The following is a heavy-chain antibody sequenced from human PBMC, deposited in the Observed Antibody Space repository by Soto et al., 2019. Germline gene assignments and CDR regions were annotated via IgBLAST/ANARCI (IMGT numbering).Heavy chain of an antibody. D-gene: IGHD6-19*01. CDR3: ATECIGSGCRYFGY. CDR1: GLTFTNYW. Sequence: EVQLVESGGGLVQPGGSLRLSCAASGLTFTNYWMHWVRQAPGTGPVRVSRINSDGTKTWYADSVKGRLTISRENAKNTLYLQMNSLRAEDTAVYYCATECIGSGCRYFGYWGQGTLVTVSS. V-gene: IGHV3-74*01. J-gene: IGHJ4*02. CDR2: INSDGTKT.